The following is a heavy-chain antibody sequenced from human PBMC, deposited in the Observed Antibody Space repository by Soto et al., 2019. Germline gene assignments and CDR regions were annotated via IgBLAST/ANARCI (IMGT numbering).Heavy chain of an antibody. CDR1: GGSVSSSSYY. J-gene: IGHJ6*02. D-gene: IGHD3-22*01. CDR2: IYYSGST. CDR3: ASPIHSSGLHYYYGMDV. Sequence: SETLSLTCTVSGGSVSSSSYYWGWIRQPPGKGLEWIGSIYYSGSTYYNPSPKSRVTISVDTSKKQFSLKLSSVTAADTAVYYCASPIHSSGLHYYYGMDVWGQGTTVNVSS. V-gene: IGHV4-39*01.